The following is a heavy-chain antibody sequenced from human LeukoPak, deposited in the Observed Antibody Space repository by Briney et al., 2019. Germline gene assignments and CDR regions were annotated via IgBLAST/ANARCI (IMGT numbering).Heavy chain of an antibody. V-gene: IGHV3-13*01. CDR1: GFTFSSYG. D-gene: IGHD3-22*01. Sequence: GGTLRLSCVASGFTFSSYGMHWVRQAPGKGLEWVSAIGTAGDTYYPGSVKGRFTISRENAKNSLYLQMNSLRAGDTAVYYCARGPHYYDSSGYYSLFDYWGQGTLVTVSS. CDR3: ARGPHYYDSSGYYSLFDY. J-gene: IGHJ4*02. CDR2: IGTAGDT.